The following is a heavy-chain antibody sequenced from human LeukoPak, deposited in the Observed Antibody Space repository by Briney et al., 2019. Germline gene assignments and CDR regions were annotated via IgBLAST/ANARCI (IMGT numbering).Heavy chain of an antibody. Sequence: GRSLRLSCAASGYTFSSCTMHWVRQAPGKGLEWVAVISYDGSNKSYADSVTGRFTISRDNSKNTLYLQLNSLRPEDTSVYYCARPGYGAGPGYFYGMDVWGQGTTVIVSS. CDR2: ISYDGSNK. D-gene: IGHD3-10*01. CDR1: GYTFSSCT. CDR3: ARPGYGAGPGYFYGMDV. J-gene: IGHJ6*02. V-gene: IGHV3-30*04.